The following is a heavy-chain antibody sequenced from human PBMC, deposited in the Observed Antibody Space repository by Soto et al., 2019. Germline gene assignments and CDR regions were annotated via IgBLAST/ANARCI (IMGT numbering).Heavy chain of an antibody. V-gene: IGHV1-69*01. D-gene: IGHD4-17*01. Sequence: QVQLVQSGAEVKKSGSSVKVSCKASGGTFSSYAFSWVRQAPGPGLEWMGGIIPLFGTTNYAKKFQGRVTIPADESTSMVLMVLSRLRSDYMAVYYCARVSSTVIDYCVNLPSWYFELWVRGTMVT. CDR1: GGTFSSYA. J-gene: IGHJ2*01. CDR2: IIPLFGTT. CDR3: ARVSSTVIDYCVNLPSWYFEL.